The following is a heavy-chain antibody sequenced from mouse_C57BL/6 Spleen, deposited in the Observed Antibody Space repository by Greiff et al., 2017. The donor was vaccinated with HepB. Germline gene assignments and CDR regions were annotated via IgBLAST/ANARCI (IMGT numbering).Heavy chain of an antibody. CDR3: ARCALSYFDY. Sequence: EVMLVESGGGLVKPGGSLKLSCAASGFTFSSYAMSWVRQTPEKRLEWVATISDGGSYTYYPDNVKGRFTISRDNAKNNLYLQMSHLKSEDTAMYYCARCALSYFDYWGQGTTLTVSS. J-gene: IGHJ2*01. V-gene: IGHV5-4*03. CDR2: ISDGGSYT. CDR1: GFTFSSYA.